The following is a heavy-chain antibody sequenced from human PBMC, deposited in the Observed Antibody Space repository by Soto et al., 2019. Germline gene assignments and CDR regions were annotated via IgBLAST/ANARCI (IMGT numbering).Heavy chain of an antibody. CDR2: IYPGDSDT. CDR3: AKTAAGGKNYYGVDV. D-gene: IGHD6-13*01. J-gene: IGHJ6*02. CDR1: EDRCASYL. Sequence: PGESLKISCKGSEDRCASYLIVWARQQPRKGLEWMGIIYPGDSDTRYSPSFQGQVTISADKSISTAYLQWSSLKASDTAMYYCAKTAAGGKNYYGVDVWGQGTTVTVSS. V-gene: IGHV5-51*01.